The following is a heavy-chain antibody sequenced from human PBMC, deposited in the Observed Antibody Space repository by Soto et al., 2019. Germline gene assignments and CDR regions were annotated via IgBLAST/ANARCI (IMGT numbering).Heavy chain of an antibody. CDR3: VKEGEYSYGYDYYYGMDV. Sequence: GGSLRLSCLASGFTFSSYAMHWVRQAPGKGLEYVSAISSNGGSAYYAASVKGRFTISRDNSKNTLYLQMSSLRAEDTAVYYCVKEGEYSYGYDYYYGMDVWGQGTTVTVSS. D-gene: IGHD5-18*01. CDR2: ISSNGGSA. J-gene: IGHJ6*02. V-gene: IGHV3-64D*08. CDR1: GFTFSSYA.